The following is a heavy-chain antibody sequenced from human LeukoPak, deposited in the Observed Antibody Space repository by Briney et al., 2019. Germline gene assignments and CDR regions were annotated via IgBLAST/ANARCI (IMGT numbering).Heavy chain of an antibody. V-gene: IGHV4-34*01. J-gene: IGHJ4*02. Sequence: SETLSLTCAVSGVPFSNYYWSWVRQSPRQGLEWIGEINHSGYTNYNPSPKSRVTMSIDTSKNQFSLTLTAVTAADAGVYYCTGAVSGHPDWGQGTLVTVSS. CDR3: TGAVSGHPD. CDR1: GVPFSNYY. D-gene: IGHD5/OR15-5a*01. CDR2: INHSGYT.